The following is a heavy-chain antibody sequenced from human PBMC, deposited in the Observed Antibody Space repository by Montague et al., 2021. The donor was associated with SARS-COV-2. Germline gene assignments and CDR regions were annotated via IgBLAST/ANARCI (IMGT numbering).Heavy chain of an antibody. CDR1: GGSISSYY. CDR3: ARALVPEEWLFGGDYYYYMDV. J-gene: IGHJ6*03. Sequence: SETLSLTCTVSGGSISSYYWSWIRQPPGKGLEWIGYIYYSGSTNYNPSLKSRVTISVDTSKNQFSLKLSSVTAADTAVYYCARALVPEEWLFGGDYYYYMDVWSKGTTVTVSS. CDR2: IYYSGST. V-gene: IGHV4-59*01. D-gene: IGHD3-3*01.